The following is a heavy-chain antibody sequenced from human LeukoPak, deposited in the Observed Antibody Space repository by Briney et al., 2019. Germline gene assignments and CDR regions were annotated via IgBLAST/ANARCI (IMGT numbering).Heavy chain of an antibody. CDR3: AKDPHGWELLTGYYFDY. Sequence: HPGGSLRLSCAASGFTFSSYSMNWVRQAPGKGLEWVAFIRYDGSNKYYADSVKGRFTISRDNSKNTLYLQMNSLRAEDTAVYYCAKDPHGWELLTGYYFDYWGQGTLVTVSS. CDR1: GFTFSSYS. D-gene: IGHD1-26*01. CDR2: IRYDGSNK. V-gene: IGHV3-30*02. J-gene: IGHJ4*02.